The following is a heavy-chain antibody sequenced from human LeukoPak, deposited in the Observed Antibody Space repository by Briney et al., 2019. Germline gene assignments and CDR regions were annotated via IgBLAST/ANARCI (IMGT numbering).Heavy chain of an antibody. CDR2: IYSGGST. CDR1: GFTVSSNY. V-gene: IGHV3-66*02. J-gene: IGHJ6*03. D-gene: IGHD6-19*01. CDR3: ARADIAVAGTRWDYYYYYMDV. Sequence: GGSLRLSCAASGFTVSSNYLSWVRQAPGKGLEWVSVIYSGGSTYYADSVKGRFTISRDNSKNALYLQMNSLRAEDTAVYYCARADIAVAGTRWDYYYYYMDVWGKGTTVTVSS.